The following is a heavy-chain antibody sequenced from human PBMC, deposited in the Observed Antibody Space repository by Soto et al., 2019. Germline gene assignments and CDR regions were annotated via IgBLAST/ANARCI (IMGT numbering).Heavy chain of an antibody. CDR2: IYPGDSEI. CDR3: VRSDKGGWYMFDF. D-gene: IGHD6-19*01. CDR1: GYSFTSYW. J-gene: IGHJ4*01. V-gene: IGHV5-51*01. Sequence: PGESLKISCKASGYSFTSYWIGWVRQMPGKGLEWMGIIYPGDSEIRYSPSFQGQVTLSADKSPTTAYLQWNSLKASDTAMYYCVRSDKGGWYMFDFWGHGILVTVSS.